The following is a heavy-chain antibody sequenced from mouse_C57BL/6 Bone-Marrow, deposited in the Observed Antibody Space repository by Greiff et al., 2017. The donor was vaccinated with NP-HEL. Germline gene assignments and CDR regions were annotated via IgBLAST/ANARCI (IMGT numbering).Heavy chain of an antibody. V-gene: IGHV5-12*01. J-gene: IGHJ4*01. CDR1: GFTFSDYY. Sequence: EVHLVESGGGLVQPGGSLKLSCAASGFTFSDYYMYWVRQTPEKRLEWVAYISNGGGSTYYPDTVKGRFTISRDTAKNTLYLQMSRLKAEDTAMYYCARWSNWYAMEYWGRGTSVAVSS. CDR2: ISNGGGST. CDR3: ARWSNWYAMEY.